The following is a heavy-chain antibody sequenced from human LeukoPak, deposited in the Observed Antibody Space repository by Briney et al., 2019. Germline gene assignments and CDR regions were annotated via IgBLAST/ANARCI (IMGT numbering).Heavy chain of an antibody. CDR1: GYSFTSYW. J-gene: IGHJ6*02. V-gene: IGHV5-10-1*01. CDR3: ARHLIGKVRGVKYYYYGMDV. Sequence: GESLKISCKGSGYSFTSYWISWVRQMPGKGLEWMGRIDPSDSYTNYSPSFQGHVTISADKSISTAYLQWSSLKAPDTAMYYCARHLIGKVRGVKYYYYGMDVWGQGTTVTVSS. CDR2: IDPSDSYT. D-gene: IGHD3-10*01.